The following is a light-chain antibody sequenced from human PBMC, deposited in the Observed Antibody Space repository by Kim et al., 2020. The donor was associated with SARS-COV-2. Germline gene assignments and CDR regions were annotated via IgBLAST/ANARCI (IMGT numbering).Light chain of an antibody. CDR2: DVS. CDR1: GSDVGGYNY. J-gene: IGLJ3*02. V-gene: IGLV2-14*03. CDR3: SSYTSSDTWV. Sequence: GQSITISCTGTGSDVGGYNYVSWYQHRPGKAPPLIIYDVSGRPSGVSDRFSGSKSGDTASLTVAGLQAEDGADYHCSSYTSSDTWVFGGGTQLTVL.